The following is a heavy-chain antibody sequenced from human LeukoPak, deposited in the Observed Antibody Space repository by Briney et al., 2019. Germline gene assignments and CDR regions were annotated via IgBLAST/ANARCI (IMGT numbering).Heavy chain of an antibody. J-gene: IGHJ5*02. Sequence: PSETPSLTCAVYGGSFSGYYWSWIRQPPGKGLEWIGEINHSGSTNYNPSLKSRVTISVDTSKNQFSLKLSSVTAADTAVYYCARGSLLWFGELLSGWFDPWGQGTLVTVSS. V-gene: IGHV4-34*01. CDR3: ARGSLLWFGELLSGWFDP. CDR1: GGSFSGYY. CDR2: INHSGST. D-gene: IGHD3-10*01.